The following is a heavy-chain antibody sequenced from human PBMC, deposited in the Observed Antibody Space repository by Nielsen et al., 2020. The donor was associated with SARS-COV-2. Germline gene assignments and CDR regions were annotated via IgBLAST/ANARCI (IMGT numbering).Heavy chain of an antibody. CDR1: GYTFNAHY. D-gene: IGHD2-2*01. J-gene: IGHJ4*02. Sequence: ASVKVSCKASGYTFNAHYIHWVRQAPGQGLEWMGRINPISGGTNYARNFQGRVTMTGDTSISTAYMELSRLTSDDTALYYCARGEDCSPSRCSMYWGQGTLVTVSS. V-gene: IGHV1-2*06. CDR3: ARGEDCSPSRCSMY. CDR2: INPISGGT.